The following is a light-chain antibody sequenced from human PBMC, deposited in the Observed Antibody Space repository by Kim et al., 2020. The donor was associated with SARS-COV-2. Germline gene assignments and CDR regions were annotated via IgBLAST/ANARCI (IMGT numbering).Light chain of an antibody. Sequence: GQSITISCTGTSSDVGSYNLVSWYQQHPDKAPKLMICEGSKRPSGVSNRFSGSKSGNTASLTISGLQTEDEADYYCCSYAGSSTWVFGGGTQLTVL. V-gene: IGLV2-23*01. CDR1: SSDVGSYNL. CDR3: CSYAGSSTWV. CDR2: EGS. J-gene: IGLJ3*02.